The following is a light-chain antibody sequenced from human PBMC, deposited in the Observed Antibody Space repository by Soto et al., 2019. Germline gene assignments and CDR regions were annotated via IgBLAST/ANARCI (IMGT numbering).Light chain of an antibody. J-gene: IGKJ3*01. V-gene: IGKV3-20*01. CDR1: QSVSSSY. Sequence: EIVLTQSPGTLSLSPGERATLSCRASQSVSSSYLAWYQHKPGQAPRLLIYGASTRATGIPDRFSGSGSGNDFTLTISRLEPEDFAGYFCQQFGSPFTFGPGTKVDLK. CDR2: GAS. CDR3: QQFGSPFT.